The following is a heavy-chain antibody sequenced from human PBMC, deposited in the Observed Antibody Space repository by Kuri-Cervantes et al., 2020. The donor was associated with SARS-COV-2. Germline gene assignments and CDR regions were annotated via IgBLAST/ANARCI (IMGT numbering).Heavy chain of an antibody. D-gene: IGHD6-13*01. V-gene: IGHV4-38-2*01. J-gene: IGHJ6*03. Sequence: SETLSLTCAVSGYSISSGYYWGWIRQPPGKGLEWIGSIYHSGSTYYNPSLKSRVTISVDTSKNHFSLRLSSVTAADTAVYYCARVLEGIVAAGSHYYYYMDVWGKGTTVTVSS. CDR2: IYHSGST. CDR1: GYSISSGYY. CDR3: ARVLEGIVAAGSHYYYYMDV.